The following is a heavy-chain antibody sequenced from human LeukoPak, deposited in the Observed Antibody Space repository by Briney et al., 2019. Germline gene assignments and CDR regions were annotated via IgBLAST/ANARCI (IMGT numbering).Heavy chain of an antibody. V-gene: IGHV3-74*01. CDR2: INSDGSST. CDR1: GFTFSSYW. Sequence: GGSLRLSCAASGFTFSSYWMHWVRQAPGKGLVWVSRINSDGSSTSYADSVKGRFTISRDNAKNTLYPQMNSLRAEDTAVYYCARVGYSYGWDDAFDIWGQGTMVTVSS. J-gene: IGHJ3*02. D-gene: IGHD5-18*01. CDR3: ARVGYSYGWDDAFDI.